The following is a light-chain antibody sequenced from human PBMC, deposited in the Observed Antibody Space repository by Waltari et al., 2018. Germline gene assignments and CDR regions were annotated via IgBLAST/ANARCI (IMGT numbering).Light chain of an antibody. Sequence: QSALTQPASVSGSPGQSHTIPCTGTRSDVGGYNYVSWYQQYPGKAPKLMIYDVSYRPSGVSNRFSGSKSGNTASLTISGLQAEDEADYYCSSYRSSSPYVFGTGTKVTVL. CDR2: DVS. V-gene: IGLV2-14*03. CDR3: SSYRSSSPYV. J-gene: IGLJ1*01. CDR1: RSDVGGYNY.